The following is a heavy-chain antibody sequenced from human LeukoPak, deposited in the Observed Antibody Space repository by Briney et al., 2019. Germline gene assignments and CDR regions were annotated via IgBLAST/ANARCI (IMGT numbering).Heavy chain of an antibody. V-gene: IGHV3-23*01. CDR2: ISGSGGST. CDR3: AKLGDYYDSSGYPYYFDY. J-gene: IGHJ4*02. Sequence: GGSLRLSCAASGFTFSSYAMSWVRQAPGKGLEWVSAISGSGGSTYYADSVKGRFTISRDNSKNTLYLQMNSLRAEDTAVYYCAKLGDYYDSSGYPYYFDYWGQGTLVTVSS. D-gene: IGHD3-22*01. CDR1: GFTFSSYA.